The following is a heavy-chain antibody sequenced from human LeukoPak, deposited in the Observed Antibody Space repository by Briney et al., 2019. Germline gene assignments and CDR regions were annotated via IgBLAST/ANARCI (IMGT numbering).Heavy chain of an antibody. D-gene: IGHD3-22*01. CDR1: GFTFSNYS. CDR3: AKGNYYDSSGYLDY. Sequence: GGSLRLSCAASGFTFSNYSMIWVRQAPGKGLEWVSSISSGSSYKYYADSVKGRFTISRDNAKNSLYQQMNSLRAEDTAVYYCAKGNYYDSSGYLDYWGQGTLVTVSS. V-gene: IGHV3-21*04. CDR2: ISSGSSYK. J-gene: IGHJ4*02.